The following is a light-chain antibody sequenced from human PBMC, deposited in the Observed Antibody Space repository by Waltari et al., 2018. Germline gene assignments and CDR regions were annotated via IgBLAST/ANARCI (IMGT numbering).Light chain of an antibody. J-gene: IGKJ3*01. CDR2: DAS. CDR3: QRYENLPVFA. CDR1: QPITNS. V-gene: IGKV1-33*01. Sequence: DIQLTQSPSSLSASVGDRVSITCRASQPITNSLSWYQQKPGKAPRLLIYDASNLQAGIPSRFSGSQSGAELTFTIASLHPEDCATYYCQRYENLPVFAFGPGTKLDIQ.